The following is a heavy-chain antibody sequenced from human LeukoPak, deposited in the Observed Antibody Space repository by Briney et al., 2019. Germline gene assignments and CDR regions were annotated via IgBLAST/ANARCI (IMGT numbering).Heavy chain of an antibody. CDR1: GLCFSSFA. CDR2: MNGTGGT. J-gene: IGHJ4*02. V-gene: IGHV3-23*01. Sequence: PGASLSPSCAASGLCFSSFAMSWARHPPARGLEWLSSMNGTGGTFYAASLMGRCTLFRDGSSNTVFLQLNNLIVADTAVYYCAGASWVSAADAVRWGQGTVVTVSS. D-gene: IGHD3-10*01. CDR3: AGASWVSAADAVR.